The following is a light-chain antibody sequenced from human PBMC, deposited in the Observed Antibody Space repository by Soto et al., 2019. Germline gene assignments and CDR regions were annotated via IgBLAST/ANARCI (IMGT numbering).Light chain of an antibody. V-gene: IGKV2-30*02. CDR3: MQGRHWPWT. Sequence: VVMTQSPLSLPVTLGQPASISCRSSQSLVHSDGNTYLNWFQQRPGQSPRRLIYKVSNRDSGVPDRFSGSGSGTDFTLKISRVEAEDVGVYYCMQGRHWPWTFGQGTKVEIK. CDR2: KVS. J-gene: IGKJ1*01. CDR1: QSLVHSDGNTY.